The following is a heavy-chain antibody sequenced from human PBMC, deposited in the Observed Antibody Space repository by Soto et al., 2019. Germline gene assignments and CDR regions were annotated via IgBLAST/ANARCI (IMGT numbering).Heavy chain of an antibody. J-gene: IGHJ4*02. V-gene: IGHV4-59*02. CDR1: GVSVTGYY. D-gene: IGHD1-20*01. CDR2: VYHTGNT. Sequence: SETLSLTCSVSGVSVTGYYWTWIRHSPGKGLEWIGYVYHTGNTYYNPSLKSRVTISLDTSKNQVSLRLRSVTAADTAVYYCAREQYNWKMWGQGTLVTVSS. CDR3: AREQYNWKM.